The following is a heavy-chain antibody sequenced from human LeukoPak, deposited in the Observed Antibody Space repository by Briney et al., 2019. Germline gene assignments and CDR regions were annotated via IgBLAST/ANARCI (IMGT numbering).Heavy chain of an antibody. Sequence: GGSLRLSCAASGFTFSNYWMTWVRQAPGKGLEWVANIKQDGSEKYYVDSVKGRFTISRGNAKNSLYLQMNSLRAEDTALYYCAREDQPRGTFDYWGQGILVTVSS. V-gene: IGHV3-7*05. CDR3: AREDQPRGTFDY. CDR1: GFTFSNYW. J-gene: IGHJ4*02. D-gene: IGHD2-15*01. CDR2: IKQDGSEK.